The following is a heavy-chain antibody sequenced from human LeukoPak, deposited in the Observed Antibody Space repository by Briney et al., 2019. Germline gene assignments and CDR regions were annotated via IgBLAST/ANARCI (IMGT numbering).Heavy chain of an antibody. Sequence: PSETLSLTCTVSGGSIRSYYWRWIRQPPGKGPEWIGSINYSGRTKYNPSLQSRVTILLDTPNNLFSLQLISVTAADTAAYYCARLVNYDNSRDPDIFDMWGQGTLVIVSS. V-gene: IGHV4-59*01. J-gene: IGHJ3*02. CDR2: INYSGRT. D-gene: IGHD3-22*01. CDR1: GGSIRSYY. CDR3: ARLVNYDNSRDPDIFDM.